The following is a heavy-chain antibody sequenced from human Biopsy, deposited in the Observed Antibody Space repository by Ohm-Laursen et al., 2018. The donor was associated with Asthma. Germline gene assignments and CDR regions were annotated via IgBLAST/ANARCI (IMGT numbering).Heavy chain of an antibody. CDR2: ISPIFGSI. CDR3: AKARCYYFYCDMEV. CDR1: GGTLNNYA. V-gene: IGHV1-69*01. Sequence: SSVKVSCKSSGGTLNNYAISWVRQAPGQGLEWMGGISPIFGSIKYAQKFQDRVTISADVFRNTVHLELSSLRSEGTAVLYCAKARCYYFYCDMEVWGQGTTVTVSS. J-gene: IGHJ6*02. D-gene: IGHD3-3*01.